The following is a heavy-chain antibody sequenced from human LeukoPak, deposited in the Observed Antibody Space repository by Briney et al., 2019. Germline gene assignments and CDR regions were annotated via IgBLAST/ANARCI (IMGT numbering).Heavy chain of an antibody. CDR3: ARAEWELLVDY. Sequence: GASVKVSFKASGYTFTVYYMHWVRQAPGQGLEWMGRINPNSGGTNYAQKFQGRVTMTRDTSISTAYMELSRLRSDDTAVYYCARAEWELLVDYWGQGTLVTVSS. J-gene: IGHJ4*02. CDR2: INPNSGGT. D-gene: IGHD1-26*01. CDR1: GYTFTVYY. V-gene: IGHV1-2*06.